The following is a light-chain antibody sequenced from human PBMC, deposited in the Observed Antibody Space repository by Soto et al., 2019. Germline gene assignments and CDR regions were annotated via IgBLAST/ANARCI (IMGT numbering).Light chain of an antibody. CDR2: GAS. CDR1: QSITNKY. CDR3: HQYLDSPNT. Sequence: EIVLTQSPDTLSLSPGERATLSCRATQSITNKYVAWYQQKAGQAPRLLIYGASTRASGIPDRFRGSGSGTDFTLSITRLEPEDFAVYYCHQYLDSPNTFGQGTNLEIK. J-gene: IGKJ2*01. V-gene: IGKV3-20*01.